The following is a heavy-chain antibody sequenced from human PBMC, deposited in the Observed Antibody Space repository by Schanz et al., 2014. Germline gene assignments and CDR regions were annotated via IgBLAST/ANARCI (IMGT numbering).Heavy chain of an antibody. CDR2: ISASGGST. CDR3: AREQIMAAAGLVDY. D-gene: IGHD6-13*01. Sequence: EVQLVESGGGFVQPGGSLGLSCVVSGFTVSSDHMSWVRQAPGKGLEWVSTISASGGSTYYADSVKGRFTISRDNSKNILYLQMNSLRAEDTAVYYCAREQIMAAAGLVDYWGQGALVTVSS. V-gene: IGHV3-23*04. J-gene: IGHJ4*02. CDR1: GFTVSSDH.